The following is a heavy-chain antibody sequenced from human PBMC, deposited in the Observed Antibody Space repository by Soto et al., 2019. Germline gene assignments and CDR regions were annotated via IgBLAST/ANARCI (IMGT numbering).Heavy chain of an antibody. J-gene: IGHJ4*02. CDR3: ARDKITGLFDY. V-gene: IGHV4-39*07. CDR2: IYYDGNT. Sequence: PSETLSLTCTVSGDSITSSSHYWGWIRQPPGKGLECIANIYYDGNTYYNPSLKSRVTISVDTSKNQFSLKLTSVTAADTAVYYRARDKITGLFDYWGQGTLVTISS. D-gene: IGHD2-8*02. CDR1: GDSITSSSHY.